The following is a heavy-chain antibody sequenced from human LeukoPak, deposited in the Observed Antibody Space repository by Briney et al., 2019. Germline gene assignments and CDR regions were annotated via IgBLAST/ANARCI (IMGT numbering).Heavy chain of an antibody. V-gene: IGHV1-69*04. D-gene: IGHD6-13*01. CDR2: IIPIFGIA. CDR3: AIDPQGSARIAAAGTDAFDI. Sequence: EASVKVSRKASGGTFSSYAISWVRPAPGQGLEWMGRIIPIFGIANYAQKFQGRVTITADKSTSTAYMELSSLRSEDTAVYYRAIDPQGSARIAAAGTDAFDIWGQGTMVTVSS. CDR1: GGTFSSYA. J-gene: IGHJ3*02.